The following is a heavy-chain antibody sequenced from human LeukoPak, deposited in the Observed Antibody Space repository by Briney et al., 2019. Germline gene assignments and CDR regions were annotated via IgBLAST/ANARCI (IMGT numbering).Heavy chain of an antibody. Sequence: PGGSLRLSCAASGFNIRDHYMGWIRQAPGKGLEWVSYLSGALDIIYYADSVKGRFTISRDIANNSLSLQMTGLRADDTAIYFCVRPEDLGTLYYWGQGILVTVSS. CDR2: LSGALDII. V-gene: IGHV3-11*04. D-gene: IGHD1-14*01. CDR3: VRPEDLGTLYY. J-gene: IGHJ4*02. CDR1: GFNIRDHY.